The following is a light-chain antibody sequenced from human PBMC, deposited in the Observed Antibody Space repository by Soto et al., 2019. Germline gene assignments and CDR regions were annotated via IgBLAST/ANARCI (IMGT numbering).Light chain of an antibody. J-gene: IGLJ1*01. V-gene: IGLV2-14*01. Sequence: QSALTQPASVSGSPGQSITVSCTGTSSDIGVYNYVSRYQQHPGKAPKVMIYDVSNRPSGVSNRFSGSKSGNTASLTISGLQADDEADYYCSSYTINSTLVFGTGTKVTVL. CDR3: SSYTINSTLV. CDR2: DVS. CDR1: SSDIGVYNY.